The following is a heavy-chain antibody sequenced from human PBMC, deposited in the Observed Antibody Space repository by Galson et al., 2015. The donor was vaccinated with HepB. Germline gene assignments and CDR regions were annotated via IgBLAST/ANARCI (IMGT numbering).Heavy chain of an antibody. CDR3: ARGRVWLGPWGY. J-gene: IGHJ4*02. V-gene: IGHV4-34*01. D-gene: IGHD6-19*01. CDR1: GGSFSGYY. CDR2: INHSGST. Sequence: SETLSLTCAVYGGSFSGYYWSWIRQPPGKGLEWIGEINHSGSTNYNPSLKSRVTISVDTSKNQFSLKLSSVTAADTAVYYCARGRVWLGPWGYWGQGTLVTVSS.